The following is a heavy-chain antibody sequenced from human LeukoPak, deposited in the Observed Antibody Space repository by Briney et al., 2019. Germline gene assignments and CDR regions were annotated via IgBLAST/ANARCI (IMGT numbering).Heavy chain of an antibody. D-gene: IGHD3-16*01. Sequence: SAGSLRLSCAASGFTFSSYAMGWVRQAPGKGLEWGSATSGSGGSTYYADSVKGRFTISRDSSTNTLYLHRNSLKAADVALCAGAKTPYDWAFDYWGQGTLITVSS. J-gene: IGHJ4*02. CDR2: TSGSGGST. V-gene: IGHV3-23*01. CDR1: GFTFSSYA. CDR3: AKTPYDWAFDY.